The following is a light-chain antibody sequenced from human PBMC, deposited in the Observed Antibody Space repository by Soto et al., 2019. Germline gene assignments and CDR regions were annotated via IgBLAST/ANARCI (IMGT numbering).Light chain of an antibody. J-gene: IGKJ1*01. CDR1: QSVSSS. CDR2: GAS. V-gene: IGKV3-15*01. CDR3: QQDTNWWT. Sequence: EIVMTQSPATLSVSPGERATLSCRASQSVSSSLAWYQQKPGHAPRLLIYGASTRATGIPARFSGSGSGTEFNLTISIRQSDDFAVYYCQQDTNWWTFGQGTKVDIK.